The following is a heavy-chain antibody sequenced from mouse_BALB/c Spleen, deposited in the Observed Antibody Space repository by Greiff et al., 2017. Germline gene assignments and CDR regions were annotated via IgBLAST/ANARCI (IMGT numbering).Heavy chain of an antibody. D-gene: IGHD2-3*01. V-gene: IGHV2-2*02. CDR2: IWSGGST. J-gene: IGHJ3*01. CDR1: GFSLTSYG. CDR3: ASDGYPRFAY. Sequence: VQRVESGPGLVQPSQSLSITCTVSGFSLTSYGVHWVRQSPGKGLEWLGVIWSGGSTDYNAAFISRLSISKDNSKSQVFFKMNSLQANDTAIYYCASDGYPRFAYWGQGTLVTVSA.